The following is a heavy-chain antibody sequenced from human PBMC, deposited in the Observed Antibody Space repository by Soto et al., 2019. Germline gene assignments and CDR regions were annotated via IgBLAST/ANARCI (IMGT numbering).Heavy chain of an antibody. CDR1: GFPFSGHW. CDR2: INRGGIFT. D-gene: IGHD4-17*01. Sequence: PGGSLRLSCEASGFPFSGHWMHWVRQAPGKGLVWVSRINRGGIFTSYAGAVEGRFSISRDNAKNTPYLEMSSLRVEDTALYYCARGGLGDSDAAFDIWGLGTMVTVSS. CDR3: ARGGLGDSDAAFDI. V-gene: IGHV3-74*01. J-gene: IGHJ3*02.